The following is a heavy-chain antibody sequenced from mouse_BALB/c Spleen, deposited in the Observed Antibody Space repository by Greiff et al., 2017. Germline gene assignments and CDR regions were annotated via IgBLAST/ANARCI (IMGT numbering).Heavy chain of an antibody. J-gene: IGHJ1*01. CDR3: ASSFDYDWYFDV. Sequence: EVQLQQSGPELVKPGASVKISCKASGYTFTDYNMHWVKQSHGKSLEWIGYIYPYNGGTGYNQKFKSKATLTVDNSSSTAYMELRSLTSEDSAVYYCASSFDYDWYFDVWGAGTTVTVSS. CDR2: IYPYNGGT. D-gene: IGHD2-4*01. V-gene: IGHV1S29*02. CDR1: GYTFTDYN.